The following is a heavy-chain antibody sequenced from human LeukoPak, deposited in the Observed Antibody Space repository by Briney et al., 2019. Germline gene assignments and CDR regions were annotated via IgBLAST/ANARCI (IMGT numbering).Heavy chain of an antibody. Sequence: AETQSLTCIVSGAFISSYDWSWIRQPAGKGPEWIGRIHTSGSTRYNPSLKSRVTMSVDTSKNQFFLKLSSVTAADTAVYYCARDRRTDDTQDAYDIWGQGTMVTVSP. CDR2: IHTSGST. D-gene: IGHD5-24*01. V-gene: IGHV4-4*07. CDR3: ARDRRTDDTQDAYDI. CDR1: GAFISSYD. J-gene: IGHJ3*02.